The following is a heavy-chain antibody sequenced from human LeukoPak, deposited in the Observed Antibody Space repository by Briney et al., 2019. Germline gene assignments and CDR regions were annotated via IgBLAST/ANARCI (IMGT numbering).Heavy chain of an antibody. Sequence: SETLSLTCTVSGGSISSDYWSWIRQPPGKGLESIGYIYYTGKTNYNPSLKSRVTISVDTSKNQFSLKLSSVTAADTAVYYCARDGGSSSWFDYWGQGTLVTVSS. D-gene: IGHD6-6*01. CDR1: GGSISSDY. J-gene: IGHJ4*02. V-gene: IGHV4-59*01. CDR2: IYYTGKT. CDR3: ARDGGSSSWFDY.